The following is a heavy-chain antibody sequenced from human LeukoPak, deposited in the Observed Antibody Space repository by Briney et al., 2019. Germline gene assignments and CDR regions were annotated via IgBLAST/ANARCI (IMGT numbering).Heavy chain of an antibody. CDR1: GGSFSGYY. V-gene: IGHV4-34*01. CDR3: ARDYYDSSGYSMYYLDY. Sequence: SETLSLTCAVYGGSFSGYYWSWIRQPPGKGLEWIGEINHSGSTNYNPSLKSRVTISVDTSKNQFSLKLSSVTAADTAVYYCARDYYDSSGYSMYYLDYWGQGTLVTVSS. CDR2: INHSGST. J-gene: IGHJ4*02. D-gene: IGHD3-22*01.